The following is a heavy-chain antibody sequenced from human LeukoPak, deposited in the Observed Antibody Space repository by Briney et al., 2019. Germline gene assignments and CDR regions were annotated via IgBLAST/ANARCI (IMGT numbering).Heavy chain of an antibody. J-gene: IGHJ6*04. CDR2: INHSGST. V-gene: IGHV4-34*01. Sequence: SETLSLTCAVYGGSFSGYYWSWIRQPPGKGLEWMGEINHSGSTNYNPSLKSRVTISVDTSKNQFSLKLSSVTAADTAVYYCARGGDGQYYYYGMDVWGKGTTVTVSS. D-gene: IGHD4-17*01. CDR3: ARGGDGQYYYYGMDV. CDR1: GGSFSGYY.